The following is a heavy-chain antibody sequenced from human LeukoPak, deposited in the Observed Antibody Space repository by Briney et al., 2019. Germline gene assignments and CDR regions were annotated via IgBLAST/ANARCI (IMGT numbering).Heavy chain of an antibody. CDR3: AKDNFGLVPYCFDS. CDR1: GFTFTDYA. D-gene: IGHD2-21*01. V-gene: IGHV3-23*01. Sequence: PGGSLRLSCVASGFTFTDYAMSWVRQAPGKGLEWVSSTGGGGFNTHYADSVKGRFSISRDTSTNTLYLEMNGLRADDSALYYCAKDNFGLVPYCFDSWGQGTLVTVSS. J-gene: IGHJ4*02. CDR2: TGGGGFNT.